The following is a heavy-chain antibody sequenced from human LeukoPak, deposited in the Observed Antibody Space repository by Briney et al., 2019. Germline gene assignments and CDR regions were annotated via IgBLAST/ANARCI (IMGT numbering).Heavy chain of an antibody. D-gene: IGHD3-10*01. J-gene: IGHJ4*02. CDR1: GYSISSGYY. V-gene: IGHV4-38-2*02. CDR3: ARDLSFGEPDLD. CDR2: IYHSGST. Sequence: SETLSLTCTVSGYSISSGYYWGWIRQPPGKGLEWIGSIYHSGSTYYNPSLKSRVTISVDTSKNQFSLKLSSVTAADTAVYYCARDLSFGEPDLDWGQGTLVTVSS.